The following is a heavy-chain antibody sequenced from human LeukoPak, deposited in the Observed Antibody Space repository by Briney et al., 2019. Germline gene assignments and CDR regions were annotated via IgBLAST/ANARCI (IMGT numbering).Heavy chain of an antibody. Sequence: ASVKVSCKASGYTFTSYYMHWVRQAPGQGLEWMGIINPSGGSTSYAQKFQGRVTMTRDMSTSTVYMELSSLRSEDTAVYYCARAAYCSGGSCYSGRNYFDYWGQGTLVTVSS. V-gene: IGHV1-46*01. D-gene: IGHD2-15*01. CDR2: INPSGGST. CDR1: GYTFTSYY. CDR3: ARAAYCSGGSCYSGRNYFDY. J-gene: IGHJ4*02.